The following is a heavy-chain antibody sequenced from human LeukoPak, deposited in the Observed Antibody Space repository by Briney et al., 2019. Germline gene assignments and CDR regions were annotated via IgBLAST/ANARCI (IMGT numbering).Heavy chain of an antibody. V-gene: IGHV1-2*02. CDR1: GYTFTVYY. CDR3: ARVNGPGDAFDI. D-gene: IGHD2-8*01. Sequence: ASVTVSCKASGYTFTVYYMRWVRQAPGQGLEWMGWINPNSGGTNYAQKFQGRVTMTRDTSISTAYMELSRLRSDDTAVYYCARVNGPGDAFDIWGQGTMVTVSS. CDR2: INPNSGGT. J-gene: IGHJ3*02.